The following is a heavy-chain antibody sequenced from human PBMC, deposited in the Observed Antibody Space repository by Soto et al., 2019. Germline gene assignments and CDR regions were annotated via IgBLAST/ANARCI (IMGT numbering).Heavy chain of an antibody. Sequence: QVQLVQSGPDLKRPGASMKVSCKASGYTFTSYGIIWVRQAPGQGLEWMAWISPLKGRTQYSQKAQGRVTLSTDTSSNTAYMEMTTLRVDDTAVYYCAMDYGDRPEYFKHWGQGTLVTVS. D-gene: IGHD4-17*01. CDR3: AMDYGDRPEYFKH. CDR2: ISPLKGRT. V-gene: IGHV1-18*04. J-gene: IGHJ1*01. CDR1: GYTFTSYG.